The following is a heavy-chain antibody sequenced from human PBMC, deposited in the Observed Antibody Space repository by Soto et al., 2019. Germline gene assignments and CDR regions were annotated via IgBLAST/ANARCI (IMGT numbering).Heavy chain of an antibody. D-gene: IGHD2-8*02. CDR3: TTSGGNTWPPY. J-gene: IGHJ4*02. CDR2: IKSKAHGGTT. CDR1: GFTFSSGW. V-gene: IGHV3-15*07. Sequence: GGSLRLSCAGSGFTFSSGWMNWVRQASGKGLEWVGRIKSKAHGGTTDYAAPVQGRFTISRDDSADSVFLQMNSLRSEDTAVYYCTTSGGNTWPPYWGRGTLVTVSS.